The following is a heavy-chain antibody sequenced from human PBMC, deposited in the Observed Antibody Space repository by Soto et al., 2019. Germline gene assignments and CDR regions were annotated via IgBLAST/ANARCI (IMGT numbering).Heavy chain of an antibody. V-gene: IGHV3-15*07. CDR1: GFTFSNAW. Sequence: GGSLRLSCAASGFTFSNAWMNWVRQAPGKGLEWVGRIKSKTDGGTTDYAAPVKGRFTISRDDSKNTLYLQTNSLKTEDTAVYYCAREGLYYYDSSGYYYFDYWGQGTLVTVSS. D-gene: IGHD3-22*01. J-gene: IGHJ4*02. CDR3: AREGLYYYDSSGYYYFDY. CDR2: IKSKTDGGTT.